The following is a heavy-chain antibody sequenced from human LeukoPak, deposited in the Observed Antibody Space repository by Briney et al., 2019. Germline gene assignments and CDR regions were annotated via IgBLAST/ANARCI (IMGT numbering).Heavy chain of an antibody. CDR2: INPSSGGA. CDR3: ARSSPPTYYHFYYYMDV. V-gene: IGHV1-2*02. J-gene: IGHJ6*03. CDR1: GYTFTGYY. D-gene: IGHD6-13*01. Sequence: ASVKVSCKASGYTFTGYYIHWVRQAPGQGLEWMGWINPSSGGAKYAQNFQGRVIMTTDMSVSTAYMELSSLRSDDTAVYYCARSSPPTYYHFYYYMDVWGKGSTVTVSS.